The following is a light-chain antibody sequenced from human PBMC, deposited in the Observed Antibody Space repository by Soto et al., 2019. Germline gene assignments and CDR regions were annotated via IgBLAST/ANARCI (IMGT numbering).Light chain of an antibody. J-gene: IGLJ2*01. CDR1: SSNIGSTA. V-gene: IGLV1-44*01. CDR3: ATWDDDWSGVV. CDR2: SNN. Sequence: QSVLTQPPSASGTPGQRVSISCSGGSSNIGSTAVDWYYQVPGTAPKLLIYSNNERPSGVPDRFSGSKSGTSASLAISGLQSEDEGDYFCATWDDDWSGVVFGGGTKLTVL.